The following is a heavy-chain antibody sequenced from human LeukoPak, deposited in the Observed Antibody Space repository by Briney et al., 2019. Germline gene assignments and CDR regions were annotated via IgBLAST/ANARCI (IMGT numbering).Heavy chain of an antibody. V-gene: IGHV3-7*03. CDR2: IKQDGSEK. D-gene: IGHD4-23*01. J-gene: IGHJ4*02. CDR1: GFTFSSYG. CDR3: AKDLSYGGNRGFDY. Sequence: GGSLRLSCAASGFTFSSYGMHWVRQAPGKGLEWVANIKQDGSEKYYVDSVKGRFTISRDNAKNSLYLQMNSLRAEDTAVYYCAKDLSYGGNRGFDYWGQGTLVTVSS.